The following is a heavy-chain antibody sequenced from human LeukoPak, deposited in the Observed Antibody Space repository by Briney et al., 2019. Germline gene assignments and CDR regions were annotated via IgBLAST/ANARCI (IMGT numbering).Heavy chain of an antibody. V-gene: IGHV1-69*05. CDR3: ARDEGAMEYAPAYVY. CDR1: GGTFSSYA. CDR2: IIPIFGTA. D-gene: IGHD2-2*01. J-gene: IGHJ4*02. Sequence: SVKVSCKASGGTFSSYAISWVRQAPGQGLEWMGGIIPIFGTANYAQKFQGRVTITTGESTSTAYMELSSLRSEDTAVYYCARDEGAMEYAPAYVYWGQGTLDTVSS.